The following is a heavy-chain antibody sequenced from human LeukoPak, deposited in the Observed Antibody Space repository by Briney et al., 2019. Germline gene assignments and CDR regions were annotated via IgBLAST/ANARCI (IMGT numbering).Heavy chain of an antibody. V-gene: IGHV3-30-3*01. CDR1: GFGFSNYA. CDR2: ISFDGNNK. D-gene: IGHD3-9*01. CDR3: ARGRYFSPYYFDY. J-gene: IGHJ4*02. Sequence: PGGSLGLSCAASGFGFSNYAMHWVRQAPVKGLEWVAIISFDGNNKYYADSVKGRFTISRDNSKNTLYLQINSLRAEDTAVYSCARGRYFSPYYFDYWGQGTLVTVSS.